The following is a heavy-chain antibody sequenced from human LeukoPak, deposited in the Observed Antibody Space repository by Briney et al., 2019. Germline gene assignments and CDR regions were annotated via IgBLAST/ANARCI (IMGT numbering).Heavy chain of an antibody. CDR1: GGSISSYY. CDR2: IYYSGST. CDR3: ARGYSSRTLDY. J-gene: IGHJ4*02. Sequence: SETLSLTCTVSGGSISSYYWSWIRQPPGKGLEWIGYIYYSGSTNYNPSLKSRVTISVDTSKNQFSLKLSSVTAADTAVYYCARGYSSRTLDYWGQGNLVTVSS. D-gene: IGHD6-19*01. V-gene: IGHV4-59*12.